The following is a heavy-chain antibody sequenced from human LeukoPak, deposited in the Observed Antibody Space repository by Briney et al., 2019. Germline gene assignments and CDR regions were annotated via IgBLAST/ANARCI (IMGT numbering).Heavy chain of an antibody. D-gene: IGHD4-23*01. CDR3: ARRFRYGGNSVSSRFDY. Sequence: SETLSLTCRVSGFSFSSGYFWGWIRQPPGKGLEWIGSFYHSGSTHYNPSLKSRVTISVDTSQKQFSLKLSSVTAADTAVYYCARRFRYGGNSVSSRFDYWGQGTLVTVSS. CDR1: GFSFSSGYF. CDR2: FYHSGST. J-gene: IGHJ4*02. V-gene: IGHV4-38-2*01.